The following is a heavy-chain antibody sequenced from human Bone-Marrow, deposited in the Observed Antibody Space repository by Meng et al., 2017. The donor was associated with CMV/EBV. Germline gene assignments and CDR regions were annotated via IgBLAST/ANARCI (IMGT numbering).Heavy chain of an antibody. D-gene: IGHD6-6*01. CDR2: ISSSSSTI. V-gene: IGHV3-48*04. CDR1: GFTFSSYS. Sequence: GESLKISCAASGFTFSSYSMNWVRQAPGKGLEWVSYISSSSSTIYYADSVKGRFTISRDNAKNSLYLQMNSLRAEDTAVYYCARVKHSSSGLDQYYYYGMDVWGQGTTVTVSS. J-gene: IGHJ6*02. CDR3: ARVKHSSSGLDQYYYYGMDV.